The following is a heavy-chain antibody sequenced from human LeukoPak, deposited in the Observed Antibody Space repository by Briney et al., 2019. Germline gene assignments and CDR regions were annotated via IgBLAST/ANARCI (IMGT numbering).Heavy chain of an antibody. J-gene: IGHJ4*02. D-gene: IGHD6-19*01. CDR1: GFTFTGYG. CDR3: ARVAVPNYYFDY. Sequence: ASVKVSCKASGFTFTGYGISWVRQAPGHGLEWMGWISAYSGNTNYAQKLQGRVTMTTDTSTSTAYMELRSLRSDDTAVYYCARVAVPNYYFDYWGQGTLVTVSS. CDR2: ISAYSGNT. V-gene: IGHV1-18*01.